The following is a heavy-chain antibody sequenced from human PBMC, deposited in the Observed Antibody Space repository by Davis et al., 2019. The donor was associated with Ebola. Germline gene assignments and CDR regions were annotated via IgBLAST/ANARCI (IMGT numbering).Heavy chain of an antibody. Sequence: MPSETLSLTCTVSGGSISSYYWSWIRQPPGKGLEWIGYIYYSGSTNYNPSLKSRVTISVDTSKNQFSLKLSSVTAADTAVYYCARQLSSGWVFNEGPLDYWGQGTLVTVSS. D-gene: IGHD6-19*01. J-gene: IGHJ4*02. CDR2: IYYSGST. CDR3: ARQLSSGWVFNEGPLDY. V-gene: IGHV4-59*01. CDR1: GGSISSYY.